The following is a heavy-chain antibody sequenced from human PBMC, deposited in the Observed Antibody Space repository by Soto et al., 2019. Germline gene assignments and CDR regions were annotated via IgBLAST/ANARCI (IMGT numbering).Heavy chain of an antibody. CDR1: GGTFSSYT. D-gene: IGHD3-10*01. CDR2: IIPILGIA. Sequence: QVQLVQSGAEVKKPGSSVKVSCKASGGTFSSYTISWVRQAPGQGLEWMGRIIPILGIANYAQKFQGRVTXTXXKSTSTAYMELSSLRSEDTAVYYCARGLWLGGMDVWGQGTTVTVSS. V-gene: IGHV1-69*02. CDR3: ARGLWLGGMDV. J-gene: IGHJ6*02.